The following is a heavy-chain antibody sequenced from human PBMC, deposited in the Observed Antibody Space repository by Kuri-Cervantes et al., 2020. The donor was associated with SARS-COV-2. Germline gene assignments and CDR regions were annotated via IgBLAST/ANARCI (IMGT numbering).Heavy chain of an antibody. CDR2: INPSGGST. J-gene: IGHJ6*03. CDR3: ARELTLRRAIFGVVNSNYYYYYMDV. Sequence: ASVKVSCKASGYTFTGYYMHWVRQAPGQGLEWMGIINPSGGSTSYAQKFQGRVTMTRDTSTSTVYMELSSLRSEDTAVYYCARELTLRRAIFGVVNSNYYYYYMDVWGKGTTVTVSS. V-gene: IGHV1-46*03. D-gene: IGHD3-3*01. CDR1: GYTFTGYY.